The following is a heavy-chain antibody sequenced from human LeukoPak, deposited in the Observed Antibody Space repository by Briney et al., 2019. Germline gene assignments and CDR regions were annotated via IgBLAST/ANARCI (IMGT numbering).Heavy chain of an antibody. CDR1: GFTFSSYS. J-gene: IGHJ6*02. CDR3: ARKGIVSYYYGMDV. V-gene: IGHV3-48*04. Sequence: PGGSLRLSCAASGFTFSSYSMNWVRQAPGKGLEWASYISSSSSTIYYADSVKGRFTISRDNARNSLYLQMNSLRAEDTAVYYCARKGIVSYYYGMDVWGQGTTVTVSS. CDR2: ISSSSSTI. D-gene: IGHD2/OR15-2a*01.